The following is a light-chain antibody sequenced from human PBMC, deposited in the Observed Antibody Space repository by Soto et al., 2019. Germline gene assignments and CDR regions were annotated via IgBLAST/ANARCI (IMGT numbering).Light chain of an antibody. J-gene: IGKJ2*01. CDR1: QSVMNS. V-gene: IGKV3-15*01. CDR2: GAS. Sequence: VMTQSPAILSVSPGERVTLSCRASQSVMNSLAWYQQRPGQAPRLLIHGASTRATGIPARFSGSGSGTEFTLTISSLQSEDFAVYYCQQYGGSPPYTFGRGTKLDVK. CDR3: QQYGGSPPYT.